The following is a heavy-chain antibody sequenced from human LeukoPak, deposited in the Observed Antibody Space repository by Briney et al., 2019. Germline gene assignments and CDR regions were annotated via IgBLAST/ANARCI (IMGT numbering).Heavy chain of an antibody. V-gene: IGHV3-33*01. CDR3: ARGLVAGAGPFHYAMDV. Sequence: PGGSLRLSCAASGFTFSSYGIHGVRQAPGKGREGMAVIWYDGSNKYYADSVKGRFTISRDNSKSTVHLQMNSLRAEDTAVYHCARGLVAGAGPFHYAMDVWGQGTTVTVSS. D-gene: IGHD6-19*01. J-gene: IGHJ6*02. CDR1: GFTFSSYG. CDR2: IWYDGSNK.